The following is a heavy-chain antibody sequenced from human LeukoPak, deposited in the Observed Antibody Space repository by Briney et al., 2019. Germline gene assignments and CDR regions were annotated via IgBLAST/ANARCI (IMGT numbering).Heavy chain of an antibody. CDR2: IIPIFGTA. Sequence: GASVKVSCKASGGTFSSYAISWVRQAPGQGLEWMGGIIPIFGTANYAQKFQGRVTITADESTSTAYMELSSLRSEDTAVYYCARAVKGYYDSSGYFPPFSYWGQGTLVTVSS. V-gene: IGHV1-69*13. D-gene: IGHD3-22*01. J-gene: IGHJ4*02. CDR1: GGTFSSYA. CDR3: ARAVKGYYDSSGYFPPFSY.